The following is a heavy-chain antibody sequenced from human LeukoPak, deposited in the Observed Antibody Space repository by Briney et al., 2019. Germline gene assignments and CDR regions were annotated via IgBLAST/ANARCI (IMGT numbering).Heavy chain of an antibody. CDR2: LYTSGST. CDR1: GASISRGSSY. CDR3: ARGGYYGSGNDFRFDP. J-gene: IGHJ5*02. V-gene: IGHV4-61*02. D-gene: IGHD3-10*01. Sequence: TLSLTCTVSGASISRGSSYWTWIRQPAGKGLEWIGRLYTSGSTDYNPSLKSRVTISVDTSKNLFSLKLSSVTAADTAVYYCARGGYYGSGNDFRFDPWGQGTLVTVSS.